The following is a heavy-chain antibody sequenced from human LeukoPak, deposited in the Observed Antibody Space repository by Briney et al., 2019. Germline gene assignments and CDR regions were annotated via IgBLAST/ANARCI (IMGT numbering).Heavy chain of an antibody. CDR1: GFTFSTYW. V-gene: IGHV3-30-3*01. D-gene: IGHD6-19*01. CDR2: ISYDGSNK. J-gene: IGHJ6*02. CDR3: ARGTPSSSGWLYYGMDV. Sequence: QPGGSLRLSCAASGFTFSTYWMHWVRQAPGKGLEWVAVISYDGSNKYYADSVKGRFTISRDNSKNTLYLQMNSLRAEDTAVYYCARGTPSSSGWLYYGMDVWGQGTTVTVSS.